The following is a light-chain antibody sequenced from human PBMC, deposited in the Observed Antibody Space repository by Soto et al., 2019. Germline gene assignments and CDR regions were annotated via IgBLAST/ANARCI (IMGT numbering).Light chain of an antibody. Sequence: EIVLTQSPGTLSLSPGERATLSCRASQSVSSNYLVWYQQKPGQAPRLLIYDASNRATGIPARFSGSGSGTDFTLTISSLEPEDFAVYYCQHRSSWPITFGGGTKVEIK. CDR2: DAS. CDR3: QHRSSWPIT. J-gene: IGKJ4*01. CDR1: QSVSSNY. V-gene: IGKV3-11*01.